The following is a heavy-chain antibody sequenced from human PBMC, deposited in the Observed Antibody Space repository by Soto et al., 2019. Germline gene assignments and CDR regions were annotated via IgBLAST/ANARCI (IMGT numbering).Heavy chain of an antibody. V-gene: IGHV4-34*01. CDR3: ARGRVQYYYDSSGYWPPFDY. CDR2: INHSGST. D-gene: IGHD3-22*01. CDR1: GGSFSGYY. J-gene: IGHJ4*02. Sequence: TLSLTCAVYGGSFSGYYWSWIRQPPGKGLEWIGEINHSGSTNYNPSLKSRVTISVDTSKNQFSLKLSSVTAADTAVYYCARGRVQYYYDSSGYWPPFDYWGQGTLVTVSS.